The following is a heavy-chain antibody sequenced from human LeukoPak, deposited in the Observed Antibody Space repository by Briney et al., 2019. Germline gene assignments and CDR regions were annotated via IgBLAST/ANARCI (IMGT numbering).Heavy chain of an antibody. CDR2: IKTDGSEK. CDR3: ATYSSLNRREFQY. J-gene: IGHJ1*01. CDR1: GFTFSNYW. D-gene: IGHD3-22*01. Sequence: GGSLRLSCEGSGFTFSNYWMGWVRQAPVKGLQWVANIKTDGSEKYYVDSVKGRFTISRDNAKNSLYLQMNSLRAEDTAVYYCATYSSLNRREFQYWGQGTLLTVSS. V-gene: IGHV3-7*01.